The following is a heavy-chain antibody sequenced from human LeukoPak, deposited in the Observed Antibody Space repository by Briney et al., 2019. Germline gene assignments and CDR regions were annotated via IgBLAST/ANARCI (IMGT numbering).Heavy chain of an antibody. D-gene: IGHD3-10*01. Sequence: ASVKVSCKASGYTFTSYGISWVRQAPGQGLERMGWISAYNGNTNYAQKLQGRVTMTTDRSTSTAYMELRSLRSGDTAVYYCARDRIKTADYYGSGSYYIFDYWGQGTLVTVSS. J-gene: IGHJ4*02. V-gene: IGHV1-18*01. CDR1: GYTFTSYG. CDR3: ARDRIKTADYYGSGSYYIFDY. CDR2: ISAYNGNT.